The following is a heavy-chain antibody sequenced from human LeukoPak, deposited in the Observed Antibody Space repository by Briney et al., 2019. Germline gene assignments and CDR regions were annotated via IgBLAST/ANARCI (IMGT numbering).Heavy chain of an antibody. CDR2: IYYSGST. CDR3: ARTRITMVRGVGGPYYFDY. CDR1: GGSISSSTYY. J-gene: IGHJ4*02. Sequence: PSETLSLTCTVSGGSISSSTYYWGWIRQPPGKGLEWIGNIYYSGSTYYNPSLKSRVTISVDTSKNQFSLKLSSVTAADTAVYYCARTRITMVRGVGGPYYFDYWGQGTLVTVSS. V-gene: IGHV4-39*07. D-gene: IGHD3-10*01.